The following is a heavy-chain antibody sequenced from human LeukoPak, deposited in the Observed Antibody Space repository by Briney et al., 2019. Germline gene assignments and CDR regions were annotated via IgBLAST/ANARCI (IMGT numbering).Heavy chain of an antibody. Sequence: ASVKVSCKASGYTFTGYYMHWVRQAPGQGLEWMGWINPNSGGTNYAQKFQGRVTMTRDTSISTAYMELSRLRSDDTAVCYCARISLPSWKLGYFDYWGQGTLVTVSS. V-gene: IGHV1-2*02. D-gene: IGHD2-2*01. J-gene: IGHJ4*02. CDR1: GYTFTGYY. CDR3: ARISLPSWKLGYFDY. CDR2: INPNSGGT.